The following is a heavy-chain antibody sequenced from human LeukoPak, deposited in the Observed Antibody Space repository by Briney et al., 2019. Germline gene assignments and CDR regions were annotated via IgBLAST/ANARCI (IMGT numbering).Heavy chain of an antibody. CDR3: ASGEVYSDY. CDR1: GGSISSYY. J-gene: IGHJ4*02. Sequence: SETLSLTCTVSGGSISSYYWNWIRQPPGKGLEWIGYIYYSGSTNYNPSLKSRVTISVDTSKNQLPLKLSSVTAADTAVYYCASGEVYSDYWGQGTLVTVSS. CDR2: IYYSGST. D-gene: IGHD3-10*01. V-gene: IGHV4-59*01.